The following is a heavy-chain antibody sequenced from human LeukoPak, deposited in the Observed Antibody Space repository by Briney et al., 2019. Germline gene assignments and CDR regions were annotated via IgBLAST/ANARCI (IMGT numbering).Heavy chain of an antibody. D-gene: IGHD5-24*01. CDR1: GYRFTSYW. J-gene: IGHJ4*02. Sequence: GAPLKISSKGLGYRFTSYWNAWVRQRPGKGLEWMGIIYPGGSETRYDPSFQGQVTISADSSTSTAYLQWSSLRASDTAMYYCARASRDGYNQNFDHWGQGTLVTVSS. V-gene: IGHV5-51*01. CDR2: IYPGGSET. CDR3: ARASRDGYNQNFDH.